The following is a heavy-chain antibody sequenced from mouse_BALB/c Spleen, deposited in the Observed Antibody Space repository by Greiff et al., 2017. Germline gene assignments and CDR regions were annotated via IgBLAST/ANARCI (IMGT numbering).Heavy chain of an antibody. D-gene: IGHD2-3*01. CDR3: ARLNYDGYYPPWFAY. CDR2: ISSGGGST. CDR1: GFAFSSYD. Sequence: EVMLVESGGGLVKPGGSLKLSCAASGFAFSSYDMSWVRQTPEKRLEWVAYISSGGGSTYYPDTVKGRFTISRDNAKNTLYLQMSSLKSEDTAMYYCARLNYDGYYPPWFAYWGQGTLVTVSA. V-gene: IGHV5-12-1*01. J-gene: IGHJ3*01.